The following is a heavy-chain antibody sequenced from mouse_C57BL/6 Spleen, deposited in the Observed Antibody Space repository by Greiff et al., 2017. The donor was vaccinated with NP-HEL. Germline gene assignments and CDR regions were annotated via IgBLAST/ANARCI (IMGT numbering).Heavy chain of an antibody. Sequence: EVKLQESGAELVRPGASVKLSCTASGFNIKDDYMHWVKQRPEQGLEWIGWIDPENGDTEYASKFQGKATITADTSSNTAYLQLSSLTSEDTAVYYCTTFITTVVVNFDYWGQGNTLAVSS. CDR2: IDPENGDT. J-gene: IGHJ2*01. CDR1: GFNIKDDY. D-gene: IGHD1-1*01. CDR3: TTFITTVVVNFDY. V-gene: IGHV14-4*01.